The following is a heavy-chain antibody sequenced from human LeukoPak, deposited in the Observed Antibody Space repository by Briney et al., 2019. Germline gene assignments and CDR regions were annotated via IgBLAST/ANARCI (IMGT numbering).Heavy chain of an antibody. CDR2: IYYSGST. Sequence: KSSETLSLTCTVSGGSISSYYWIWIRQPPGKGLEWIGYIYYSGSTNYNPSLKSRVTISVDTSKNQFSLKLSSVTAADTAVYYCARFLESEWFDPWGQGTLVTVSS. D-gene: IGHD3-3*01. CDR1: GGSISSYY. V-gene: IGHV4-59*08. CDR3: ARFLESEWFDP. J-gene: IGHJ5*02.